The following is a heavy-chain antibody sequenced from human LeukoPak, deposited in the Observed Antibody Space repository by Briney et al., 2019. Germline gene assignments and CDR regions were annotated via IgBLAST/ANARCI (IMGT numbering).Heavy chain of an antibody. D-gene: IGHD3-10*01. J-gene: IGHJ4*02. CDR1: GFTFSSYG. CDR3: AKESLSFFDS. CDR2: ISSDVSYK. V-gene: IGHV3-30*18. Sequence: PGTSLRLSCAASGFTFSSYGMHWVRQAPGKGLEWVAVISSDVSYKYYADSVKGRFTISRDNSKNTLYLQMNSLRAEDTAVYYCAKESLSFFDSWGQGTLVTVSS.